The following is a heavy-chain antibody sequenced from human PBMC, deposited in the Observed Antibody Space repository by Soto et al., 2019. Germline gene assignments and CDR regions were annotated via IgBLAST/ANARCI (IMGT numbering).Heavy chain of an antibody. CDR2: IYYSGST. D-gene: IGHD6-19*01. V-gene: IGHV4-59*08. J-gene: IGHJ4*02. CDR3: ARHLSVAGYFVY. CDR1: GGSISSYY. Sequence: PSETLSLTCTVSGGSISSYYWSWIRQPPGKGLEWIGYIYYSGSTNYNPSLKSRVTISVDTSKNQFSLKLSSVTAADTAVYYCARHLSVAGYFVYWGQGTLVTVSS.